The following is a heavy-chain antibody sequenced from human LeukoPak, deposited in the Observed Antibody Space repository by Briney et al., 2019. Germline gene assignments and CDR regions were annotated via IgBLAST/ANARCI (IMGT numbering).Heavy chain of an antibody. CDR3: AGGPETYYDFWSGYKGYYYYGMDV. CDR1: GYTFTGYY. CDR2: INPNSGGT. Sequence: ASVKVSCKASGYTFTGYYMHWVRQAPGQGLEWMGWINPNSGGTNYAQKFQGWVTMTRDTSISTAYMELSRLRSDDTAVYYCAGGPETYYDFWSGYKGYYYYGMDVWGQGTTVTVSS. D-gene: IGHD3-3*01. V-gene: IGHV1-2*04. J-gene: IGHJ6*02.